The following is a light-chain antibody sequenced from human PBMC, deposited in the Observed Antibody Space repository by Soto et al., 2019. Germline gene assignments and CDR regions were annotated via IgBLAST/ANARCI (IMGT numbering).Light chain of an antibody. Sequence: QSVLTQPPSVSEAPGQRVTISCTGSSSNIGAGYEAHWYQQVPGTAPKLLIYENNNRPSGVPDRFSGSKSGTSASLAITGLQAAEEAAYYCQSSDSSLSGHVFGTGTKLTVL. CDR2: ENN. J-gene: IGLJ1*01. CDR3: QSSDSSLSGHV. V-gene: IGLV1-40*01. CDR1: SSNIGAGYE.